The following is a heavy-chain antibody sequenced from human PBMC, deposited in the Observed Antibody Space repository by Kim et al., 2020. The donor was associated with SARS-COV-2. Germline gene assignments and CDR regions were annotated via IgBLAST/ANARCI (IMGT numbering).Heavy chain of an antibody. CDR3: ARASKDYGDLLWFDP. CDR2: IYYSGST. J-gene: IGHJ5*02. CDR1: GGSISSGGYY. Sequence: SETLSLTCTVSGGSISSGGYYWSWIRQHPGKGLEWIGYIYYSGSTYYNPSLKSRVTISVDTSKNQFSLKLSSVTAADTAVYYCARASKDYGDLLWFDPWGQGTLVTVSS. D-gene: IGHD4-17*01. V-gene: IGHV4-31*03.